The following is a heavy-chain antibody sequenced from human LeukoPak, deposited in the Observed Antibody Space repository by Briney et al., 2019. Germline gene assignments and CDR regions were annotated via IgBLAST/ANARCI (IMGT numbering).Heavy chain of an antibody. V-gene: IGHV4-34*01. J-gene: IGHJ4*02. Sequence: SETLSLTCAVYGGSFSGYYWSWLRQPPEKGLEWLGEINHSGNTNYNPSLKSRVTISVDTSKNQFSLKLNSVTAADTAVYYCARVLGYSSSPRSDYWGQGTLVTVSS. D-gene: IGHD6-13*01. CDR1: GGSFSGYY. CDR2: INHSGNT. CDR3: ARVLGYSSSPRSDY.